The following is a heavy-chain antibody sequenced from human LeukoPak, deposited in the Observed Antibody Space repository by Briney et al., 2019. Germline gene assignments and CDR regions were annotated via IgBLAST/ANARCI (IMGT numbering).Heavy chain of an antibody. CDR3: ASSGITRTIGTLDP. Sequence: SETLSLTCTVSGDSISSYYWSWIRQPAGKGLEWIGRIYTSGSTNYNPSLKSRVTMSVDTSKNQFSLKLSSVTAADTAVYYCASSGITRTIGTLDPWGQGTLVTVSS. J-gene: IGHJ5*02. V-gene: IGHV4-4*07. D-gene: IGHD1-7*01. CDR1: GDSISSYY. CDR2: IYTSGST.